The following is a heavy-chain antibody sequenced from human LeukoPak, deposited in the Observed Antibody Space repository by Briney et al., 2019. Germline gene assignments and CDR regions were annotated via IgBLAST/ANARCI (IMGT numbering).Heavy chain of an antibody. Sequence: GGSLRLSCAASGFTFSTYSMNWVRQAPGKGLEWVSSISSSSSYIYYADSVKGRFTISRDNAKNSLYLQMNSLGDEDTAIYYCAREFSSGYWGQGTLVTVSS. D-gene: IGHD3-10*01. CDR3: AREFSSGY. CDR2: ISSSSSYI. CDR1: GFTFSTYS. J-gene: IGHJ4*02. V-gene: IGHV3-21*01.